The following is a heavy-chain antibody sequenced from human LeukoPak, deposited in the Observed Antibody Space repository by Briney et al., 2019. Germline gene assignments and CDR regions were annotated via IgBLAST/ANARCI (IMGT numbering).Heavy chain of an antibody. CDR2: IKSKTDGGTT. V-gene: IGHV3-15*01. Sequence: GGSLRLSCAASGFTFSNAWMSWVRQAPGKGLEWVGRIKSKTDGGTTDYAAPVKGRSTISRDDSKNTLYLQMNSLKTEDTAVYYCARRYSSGWYGRRQDGQTEIYGMDVWGQGTTVTVSS. CDR3: ARRYSSGWYGRRQDGQTEIYGMDV. CDR1: GFTFSNAW. D-gene: IGHD6-19*01. J-gene: IGHJ6*02.